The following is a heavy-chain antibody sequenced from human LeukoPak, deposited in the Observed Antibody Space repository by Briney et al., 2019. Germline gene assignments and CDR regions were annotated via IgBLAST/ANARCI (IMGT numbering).Heavy chain of an antibody. CDR1: GFTFSSYA. Sequence: GGSLRLSCAASGFTFSSYAMNWVRQAPGKGLERVSAISSSGGGTYSADSVKGRFTISRDNSKNTLYLQMNSLRAEDTAVYYCAKGVGEGAFDIWGQGTMVSVSS. J-gene: IGHJ3*02. CDR3: AKGVGEGAFDI. V-gene: IGHV3-23*01. CDR2: ISSSGGGT. D-gene: IGHD3-10*01.